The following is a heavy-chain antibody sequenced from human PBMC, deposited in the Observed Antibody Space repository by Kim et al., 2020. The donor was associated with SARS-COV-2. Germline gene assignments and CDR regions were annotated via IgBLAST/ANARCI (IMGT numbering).Heavy chain of an antibody. CDR3: AREGGTSGHAGWFDA. D-gene: IGHD5-12*01. CDR2: ISNDGSWQ. CDR1: GFTFSDSP. J-gene: IGHJ5*02. Sequence: GGSLRLSCAVSGFTFSDSPMHWVRQAPGKGLEWVAVISNDGSWQSYPESVKGRFIISRDNSKNTLYMEMNSLRREDTATYYCAREGGTSGHAGWFDARGQGILVTVSS. V-gene: IGHV3-30*04.